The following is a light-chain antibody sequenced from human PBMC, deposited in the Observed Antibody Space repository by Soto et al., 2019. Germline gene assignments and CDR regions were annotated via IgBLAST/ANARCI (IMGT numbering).Light chain of an antibody. J-gene: IGLJ1*01. CDR2: RNN. CDR1: TSNIGSNY. Sequence: QSVLTQPPSASGTPGQGVTISCSGSTSNIGSNYVYWYQQLPGTAPKLLIYRNNQRPSGVPDRFSGSKSGTSASLVISGLRSDDVADYFCATWDDSLNGFYVFGTGTKLTVL. CDR3: ATWDDSLNGFYV. V-gene: IGLV1-47*01.